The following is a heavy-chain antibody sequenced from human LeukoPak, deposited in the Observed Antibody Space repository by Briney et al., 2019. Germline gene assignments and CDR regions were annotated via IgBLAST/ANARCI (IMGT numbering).Heavy chain of an antibody. CDR1: GGSISSGSYY. J-gene: IGHJ3*02. V-gene: IGHV4-61*02. Sequence: SETLSLTCTVSGGSISSGSYYWSWIRQPAGKGLEWIGRIYTSGSTNYNPSLKSRVTISVDTSKNQFSLKLSSVTAADTAVYYCARAKYDYGGNTDAFDIWGQGTMVTVSS. CDR2: IYTSGST. D-gene: IGHD4-23*01. CDR3: ARAKYDYGGNTDAFDI.